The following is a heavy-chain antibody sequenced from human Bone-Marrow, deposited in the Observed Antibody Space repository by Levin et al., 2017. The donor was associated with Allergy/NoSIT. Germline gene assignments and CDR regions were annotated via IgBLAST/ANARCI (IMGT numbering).Heavy chain of an antibody. CDR1: GFTFSNFA. CDR3: VKDRKGYDFGSLDY. CDR2: ISSPGSSI. Sequence: GESLKISCSASGFTFSNFAMHWVRQAPGKGLEFVSAISSPGSSIYYADSVKGRFTISRDNSKNTLYLQMSSLRAEDTAVYYGVKDRKGYDFGSLDYWGQGALVTVSS. V-gene: IGHV3-64D*06. D-gene: IGHD5-12*01. J-gene: IGHJ4*02.